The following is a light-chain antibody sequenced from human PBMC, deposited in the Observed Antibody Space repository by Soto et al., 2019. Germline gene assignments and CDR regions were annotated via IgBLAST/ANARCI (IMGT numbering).Light chain of an antibody. CDR3: HQYGRSPPWT. V-gene: IGKV3-20*01. CDR1: ESVSSSS. CDR2: GAS. Sequence: EIVLTQSPGTLSLYPGERATLSCRASESVSSSSLAWYQQNPGQAPRLLIYGASSRATGIPDRFSGSASGTDFTLTISRLEPEDFAVYYCHQYGRSPPWTFGQGTKVEIK. J-gene: IGKJ1*01.